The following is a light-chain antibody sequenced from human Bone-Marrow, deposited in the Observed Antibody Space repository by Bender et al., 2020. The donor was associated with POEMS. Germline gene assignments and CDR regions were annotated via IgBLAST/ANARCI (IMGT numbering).Light chain of an antibody. J-gene: IGLJ2*01. CDR2: QDT. Sequence: SYELTQPPSVSVSPGQTASITCSGHKVGDKYANWYQQKPGQSPVVVIYQDTRRPSGVPDRFSGSKSGNTASLTVSGLRIEDEADYYCSSYAATVLLGGGTKLTVL. CDR1: KVGDKY. V-gene: IGLV3-1*01. CDR3: SSYAATVL.